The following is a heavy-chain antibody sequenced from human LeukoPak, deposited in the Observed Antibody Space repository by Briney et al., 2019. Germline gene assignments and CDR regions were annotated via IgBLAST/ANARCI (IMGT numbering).Heavy chain of an antibody. Sequence: ASVKVSCKASGYTFTSYDINWVRQATGQGLEWMGWMNPNTGNTGYAQKFQGRVTMTRDTSISTACMELSSLRSDDTAVYYCARKFLGSRGYYFDYWGQGTLVTVSS. CDR2: MNPNTGNT. CDR1: GYTFTSYD. CDR3: ARKFLGSRGYYFDY. J-gene: IGHJ4*02. D-gene: IGHD3-10*01. V-gene: IGHV1-8*01.